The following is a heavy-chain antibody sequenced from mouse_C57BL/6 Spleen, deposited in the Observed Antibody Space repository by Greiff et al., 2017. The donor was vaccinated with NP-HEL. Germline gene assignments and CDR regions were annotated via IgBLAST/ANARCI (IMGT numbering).Heavy chain of an antibody. J-gene: IGHJ4*01. V-gene: IGHV2-6*01. CDR3: ARGGRLDYYAMDY. CDR2: IWGVGST. D-gene: IGHD4-1*01. Sequence: VKLVESGPGLVAPSQSLSITCTVSGFSLTSYGVDWVRQSPGKGLEWLGVIWGVGSTNYNSALKSRLSISKDNSKSQVFLKMNSLQTDDTAMYYCARGGRLDYYAMDYWGQGTSVTVSS. CDR1: GFSLTSYG.